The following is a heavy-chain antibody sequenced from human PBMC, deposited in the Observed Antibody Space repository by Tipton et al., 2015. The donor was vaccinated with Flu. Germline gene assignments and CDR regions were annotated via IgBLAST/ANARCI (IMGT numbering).Heavy chain of an antibody. V-gene: IGHV3-23*01. CDR1: GFTFDNYA. D-gene: IGHD4-11*01. CDR3: ARDHSRSTTAIDQEHFDV. Sequence: SLRLSCAASGFTFDNYAMSWVRQAAGKGLEWVSGITGSDTFYADSVRGRFTLFGDNSRTIVYLQMNSLRVEDTAVYYCARDHSRSTTAIDQEHFDVWGQGTTVTVS. CDR2: ITGSDT. J-gene: IGHJ3*01.